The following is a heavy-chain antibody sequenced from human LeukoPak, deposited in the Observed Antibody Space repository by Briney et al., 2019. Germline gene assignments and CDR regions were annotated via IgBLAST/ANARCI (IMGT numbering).Heavy chain of an antibody. D-gene: IGHD3-22*01. CDR2: MNPNSGNT. Sequence: ASVKISCKASGYTFTSYDINWVRQATGQGLEWMGWMNPNSGNTGYAQKFQGRVTMTRNTSINTAYMELSSLRSEDTAVYYCARGIRDSSGREYFQHWGQGSRVTASS. CDR3: ARGIRDSSGREYFQH. CDR1: GYTFTSYD. J-gene: IGHJ1*01. V-gene: IGHV1-8*01.